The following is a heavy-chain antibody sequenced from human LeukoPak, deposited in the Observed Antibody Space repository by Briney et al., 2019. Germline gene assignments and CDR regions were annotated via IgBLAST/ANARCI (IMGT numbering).Heavy chain of an antibody. Sequence: GGSLRLSCAASGFTFSSYAMSWVRQAPGKGLEWVSAISGSGGSTYYADSVKGRFTISRVNSKNTLYLQMNSLRAEDTAVYYCAKDSSGWYVHYWGQGTLVTVSS. D-gene: IGHD6-19*01. CDR1: GFTFSSYA. CDR3: AKDSSGWYVHY. J-gene: IGHJ4*02. V-gene: IGHV3-23*01. CDR2: ISGSGGST.